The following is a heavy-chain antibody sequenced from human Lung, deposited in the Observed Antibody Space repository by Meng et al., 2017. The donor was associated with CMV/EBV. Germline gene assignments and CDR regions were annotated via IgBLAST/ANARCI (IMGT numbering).Heavy chain of an antibody. CDR3: AKEYIAAAGNDYYYGMDV. D-gene: IGHD6-13*01. CDR1: GFTFDDYA. Sequence: GXXKLSCASSGFTFDDYAMHWVRQAPGKGLEWVSLISWDGGSTYYADSVKGRFTISRDNSKNSLYLQMNSLRAEDTALYYCAKEYIAAAGNDYYYGMDVWXQGTTVTVSS. J-gene: IGHJ6*01. CDR2: ISWDGGST. V-gene: IGHV3-43D*03.